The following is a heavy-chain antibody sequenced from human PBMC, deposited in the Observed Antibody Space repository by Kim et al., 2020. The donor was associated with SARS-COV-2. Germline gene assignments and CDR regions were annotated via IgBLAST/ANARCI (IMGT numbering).Heavy chain of an antibody. D-gene: IGHD2-2*01. CDR3: AQVQGLGYCSSSSCSYY. Sequence: GGSLRLSCAASGFTFSSYDMSWVRQAPGKGLEWVSTISASGGVTNYADSVKGRFTISRDNSMNTVYLQMISLRAEDTAIYYCAQVQGLGYCSSSSCSYY. V-gene: IGHV3-23*01. J-gene: IGHJ6*01. CDR2: ISASGGVT. CDR1: GFTFSSYD.